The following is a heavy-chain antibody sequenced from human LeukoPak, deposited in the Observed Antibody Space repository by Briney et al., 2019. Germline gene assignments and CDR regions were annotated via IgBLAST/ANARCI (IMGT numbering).Heavy chain of an antibody. Sequence: SETLSLTCGVYGGSFNAYYWSWIRQPPGKGLEWIGEIKYSGSTNYNPSLKSRVTMSVDTSKNQFSLKLSSVTAADTAVYYCARGRGVAAADTEDFDCWGQGTLVTVSS. V-gene: IGHV4-34*01. CDR1: GGSFNAYY. J-gene: IGHJ4*02. CDR3: ARGRGVAAADTEDFDC. D-gene: IGHD6-13*01. CDR2: IKYSGST.